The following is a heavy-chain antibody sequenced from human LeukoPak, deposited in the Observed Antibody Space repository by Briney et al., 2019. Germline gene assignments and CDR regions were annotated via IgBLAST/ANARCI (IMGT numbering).Heavy chain of an antibody. V-gene: IGHV3-23*01. J-gene: IGHJ4*02. CDR1: GFTVSSNY. Sequence: PGGSLRLSCATSGFTVSSNYMTWVRQAPGKGLEWVSTISGSGGSTYYADSVKGRFTISRDNSKNTLYLQINSLRVEDTAIYYCAKAKAIAVAGLDYYFDYWGQGTLVTVSS. CDR2: ISGSGGST. D-gene: IGHD6-19*01. CDR3: AKAKAIAVAGLDYYFDY.